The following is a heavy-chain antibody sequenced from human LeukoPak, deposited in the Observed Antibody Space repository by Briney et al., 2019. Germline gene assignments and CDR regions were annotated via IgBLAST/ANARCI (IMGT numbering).Heavy chain of an antibody. CDR3: ARIRPNIAVAGTYFDY. V-gene: IGHV4-4*07. CDR1: GGSISSYY. D-gene: IGHD6-19*01. J-gene: IGHJ4*02. CDR2: IYTSGST. Sequence: PSETLSLTCTVSGGSISSYYWSWIRQPAGKGLEWIGRIYTSGSTNYNPSLKGRVTMSVDTSKNQFSLQLSSVTAADTAVYYCARIRPNIAVAGTYFDYWGQGTLVTVSS.